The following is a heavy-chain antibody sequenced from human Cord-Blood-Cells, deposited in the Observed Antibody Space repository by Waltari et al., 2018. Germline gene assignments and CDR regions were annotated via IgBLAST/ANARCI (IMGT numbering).Heavy chain of an antibody. Sequence: QVQLVESGGGVVQPGRSLRLSCAASGFTFSSYGMHWVRQAPGKGLEWVAVISYDGSNKYYADSVKGRFTISRDNSKNTLYLQMNSLRAEDTAVYYCANWGRITIFGVVNWGQGTLVTVSS. CDR1: GFTFSSYG. J-gene: IGHJ4*02. D-gene: IGHD3-3*01. V-gene: IGHV3-30*18. CDR3: ANWGRITIFGVVN. CDR2: ISYDGSNK.